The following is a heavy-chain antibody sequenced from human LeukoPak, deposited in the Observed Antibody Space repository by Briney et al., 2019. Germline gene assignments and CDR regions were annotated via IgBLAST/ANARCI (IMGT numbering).Heavy chain of an antibody. Sequence: SVKVSCKASGGTFSSYAISWVRQAPGQGLEWMGRIIPILGIANYAQKFQGRVTITADKSTSTAYMELSSLRSEDTAVYYCAKSPITMIVVVVYYFDYWGQGTLVTVSS. CDR1: GGTFSSYA. CDR2: IIPILGIA. CDR3: AKSPITMIVVVVYYFDY. V-gene: IGHV1-69*04. J-gene: IGHJ4*02. D-gene: IGHD3-22*01.